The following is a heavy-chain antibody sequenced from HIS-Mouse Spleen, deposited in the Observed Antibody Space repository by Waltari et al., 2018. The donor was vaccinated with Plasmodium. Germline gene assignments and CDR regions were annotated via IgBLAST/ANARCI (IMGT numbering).Heavy chain of an antibody. Sequence: QVQLVESGGGVVQPGRSLRLSCAASGFTFSSCAMHWFRQAPGKGLEWVAVISYDGSNKYYADSVKGRFTISRDNSKNTLYLQMNSLRAEDTAVYYCARGSRGLYSGSYFDYWGQGTLVTVSS. D-gene: IGHD1-26*01. CDR1: GFTFSSCA. J-gene: IGHJ4*02. CDR2: ISYDGSNK. V-gene: IGHV3-30-3*01. CDR3: ARGSRGLYSGSYFDY.